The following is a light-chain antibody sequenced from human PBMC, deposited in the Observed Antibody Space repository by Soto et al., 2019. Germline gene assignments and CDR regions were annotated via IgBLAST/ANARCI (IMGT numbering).Light chain of an antibody. CDR2: AAT. CDR1: QTIDNY. Sequence: DIQLTQSPSSLSASVGDTVNFTCRASQTIDNYLNWYQQKPGQAPQVLVSAATSLESGVPSRFSGSGSGTDFTLTIRNVQAEDFATYYCHQTYTVLWTFGQGTRVEV. J-gene: IGKJ1*01. CDR3: HQTYTVLWT. V-gene: IGKV1-39*01.